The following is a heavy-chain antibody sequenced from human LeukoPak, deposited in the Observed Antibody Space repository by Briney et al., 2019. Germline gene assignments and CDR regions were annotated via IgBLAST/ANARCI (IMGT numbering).Heavy chain of an antibody. Sequence: GGSLTLSCAASGFTFSSYEMNWVRQAPGKGLEWVSYISSSGSTIYYADSVKGRFTISRDNAKNSLYLQMNSLRAEDTAVYYCASSQGGVLLWWGQGTLVTVSS. CDR3: ASSQGGVLLW. D-gene: IGHD3-10*01. V-gene: IGHV3-48*03. CDR1: GFTFSSYE. CDR2: ISSSGSTI. J-gene: IGHJ4*02.